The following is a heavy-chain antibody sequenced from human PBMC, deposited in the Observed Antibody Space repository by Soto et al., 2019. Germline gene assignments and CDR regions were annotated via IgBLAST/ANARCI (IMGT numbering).Heavy chain of an antibody. CDR3: ARDQGGSYYG. Sequence: QVQLVQSGAEVKKPGPSVKVSCKTSGYTFTSYGISWMRQAPGQGLEWREWISAYNVTTNYPQKLQVRVTMTTDTTTRTAYMELRRLRSDDTAVYYCARDQGGSYYGGGQGALVTASS. J-gene: IGHJ4*02. D-gene: IGHD1-26*01. CDR2: ISAYNVTT. CDR1: GYTFTSYG. V-gene: IGHV1-18*01.